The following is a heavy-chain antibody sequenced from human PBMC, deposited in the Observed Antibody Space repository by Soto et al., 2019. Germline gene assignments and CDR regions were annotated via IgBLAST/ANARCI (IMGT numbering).Heavy chain of an antibody. CDR1: GGSLSSFY. D-gene: IGHD6-13*01. V-gene: IGHV4-59*08. J-gene: IGHJ4*02. CDR2: IYYSGST. Sequence: SETLSLTCTVSGGSLSSFYWSWIRQPPGKGLEWIGYIYYSGSTNYNPSLKSRVTISVDTSKNQFSLNLSSVTAADTAVYYCARQYGYSSSWYIFGPDYWGQGTLVTVSS. CDR3: ARQYGYSSSWYIFGPDY.